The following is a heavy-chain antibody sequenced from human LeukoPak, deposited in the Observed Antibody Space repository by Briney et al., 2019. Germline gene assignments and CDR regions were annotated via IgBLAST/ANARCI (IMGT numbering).Heavy chain of an antibody. J-gene: IGHJ4*02. CDR2: ISSSSSYI. V-gene: IGHV3-21*01. D-gene: IGHD1-1*01. Sequence: GGSLRLSCAASGFIFSSYSMNWDRQAPGKGLEWVSSISSSSSYIYYADSVKGRFTISRDNAKNSLYLQMNSLRAEDTAVYYCARVDNWNDVPIDYWGQGTLVTVSS. CDR1: GFIFSSYS. CDR3: ARVDNWNDVPIDY.